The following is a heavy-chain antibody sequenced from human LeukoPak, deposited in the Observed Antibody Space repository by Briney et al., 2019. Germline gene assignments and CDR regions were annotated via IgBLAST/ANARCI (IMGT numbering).Heavy chain of an antibody. CDR1: GGTFSSYA. V-gene: IGHV1-69*04. CDR2: IIPILGIA. J-gene: IGHJ6*02. D-gene: IGHD6-13*01. Sequence: SVKVSCKASGGTFSSYAISWVRQAPGQGLEWMGRIIPILGIANYAQKFQGRVTITADKSTSTAYMELSSLRSEDTAVYYCATLVLDYYYGMDVWGQGTTVTVSS. CDR3: ATLVLDYYYGMDV.